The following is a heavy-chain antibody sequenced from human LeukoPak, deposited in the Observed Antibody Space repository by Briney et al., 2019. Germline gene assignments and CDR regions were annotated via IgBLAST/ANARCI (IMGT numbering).Heavy chain of an antibody. V-gene: IGHV3-21*01. CDR2: ISRNNTYI. CDR3: ARDEGYYFDS. Sequence: GGSLRLSCAASGFTFSDYIMNWVRQAPGKGLEWVASISRNNTYIHYADSVKGRFTISRDNARNSLFLQMNSLRAEDTAIYYCARDEGYYFDSWGQGTQVTVSS. J-gene: IGHJ4*02. CDR1: GFTFSDYI.